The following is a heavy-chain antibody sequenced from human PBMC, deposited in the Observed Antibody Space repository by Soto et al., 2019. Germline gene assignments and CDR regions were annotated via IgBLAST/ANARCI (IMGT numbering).Heavy chain of an antibody. CDR3: ASRGLGTNAFDI. CDR2: IYHSGTN. V-gene: IGHV4-38-2*01. CDR1: GYSISNGYY. J-gene: IGHJ3*02. Sequence: SETLSLTCAVSGYSISNGYYWGWIPQPPGKGLVWIGSIYHSGTNYYNPSLKSRVTTSVDSSKNQYSLKLSSVTAADTAVYCCASRGLGTNAFDIWGQGTMVTVSS. D-gene: IGHD5-12*01.